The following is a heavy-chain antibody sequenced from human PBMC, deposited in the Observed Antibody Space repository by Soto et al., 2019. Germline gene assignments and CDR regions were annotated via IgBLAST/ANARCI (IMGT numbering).Heavy chain of an antibody. Sequence: EASVKVSCKASGYTFTSYDINWVRQATGQGLEWMGWMNPNSGNTGHAQKFQGRVTMTRNTSISTAYMELSSLRSEDTAVYYCARGKVDYFDYWGQGTLVTVSS. CDR1: GYTFTSYD. CDR3: ARGKVDYFDY. CDR2: MNPNSGNT. V-gene: IGHV1-8*01. J-gene: IGHJ4*02. D-gene: IGHD1-26*01.